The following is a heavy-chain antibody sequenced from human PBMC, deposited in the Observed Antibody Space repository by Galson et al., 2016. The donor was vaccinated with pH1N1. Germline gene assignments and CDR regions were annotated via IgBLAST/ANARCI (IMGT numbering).Heavy chain of an antibody. Sequence: PALVKPTQTLTLTCTFSGFPLNTRGVGVGWIRQPPGKALEWLALIYWDDAKRYSPSLRTRLTITKDTSKNRVVLTMTNMDPVDTATYHCAHRGYFSSGHYTGDDWFDPWGQGTLVTVST. D-gene: IGHD3-3*01. V-gene: IGHV2-5*02. CDR2: IYWDDAK. CDR1: GFPLNTRGVG. CDR3: AHRGYFSSGHYTGDDWFDP. J-gene: IGHJ5*01.